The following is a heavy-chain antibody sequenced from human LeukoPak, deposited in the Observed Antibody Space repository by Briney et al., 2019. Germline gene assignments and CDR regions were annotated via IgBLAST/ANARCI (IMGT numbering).Heavy chain of an antibody. J-gene: IGHJ4*02. D-gene: IGHD2-15*01. CDR3: AKTPIYCTGDGCYYC. CDR2: ISSGGTT. CDR1: GFTFSSYA. Sequence: PGGSLRLSCAASGFTFSSYAMSWVRQAPGKGLEGVSSISSGGTTYYSDSVKGRFTIYRDNSKKTLYLQMNSLRAEDTAVYYCAKTPIYCTGDGCYYCWGQGTLVTVSS. V-gene: IGHV3-23*01.